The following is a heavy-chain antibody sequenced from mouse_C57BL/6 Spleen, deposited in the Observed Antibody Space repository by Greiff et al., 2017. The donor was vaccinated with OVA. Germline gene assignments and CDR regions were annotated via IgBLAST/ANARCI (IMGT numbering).Heavy chain of an antibody. Sequence: EVQLQQSGPELVKPGASVKMSCKASGYTFTDYNMHWVKQSHGKSLEWIGYINPNNGGTSYNQKFKGKATLTVNKSSSTAYMELRSLTSEDSAVYYCARWLGPSYYFDYWGQGTTLTVSS. J-gene: IGHJ2*01. V-gene: IGHV1-22*01. CDR3: ARWLGPSYYFDY. CDR2: INPNNGGT. D-gene: IGHD4-1*01. CDR1: GYTFTDYN.